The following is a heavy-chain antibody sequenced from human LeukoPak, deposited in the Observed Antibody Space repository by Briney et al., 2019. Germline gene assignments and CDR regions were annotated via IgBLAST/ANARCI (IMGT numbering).Heavy chain of an antibody. CDR1: GYTFTSYA. J-gene: IGHJ4*02. D-gene: IGHD6-19*01. Sequence: ASVKVSCKASGYTFTSYAMNWVRQAPGQGLEWMGWINTNTGNPTYAQGFTGRFVFSLDTSVSTAYLQISSLKAEDTAVYYCARDWYSSGWYGIDYWGQGTLVTVSS. V-gene: IGHV7-4-1*02. CDR3: ARDWYSSGWYGIDY. CDR2: INTNTGNP.